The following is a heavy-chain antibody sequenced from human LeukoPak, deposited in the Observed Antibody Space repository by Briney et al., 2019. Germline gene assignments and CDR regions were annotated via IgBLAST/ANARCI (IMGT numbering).Heavy chain of an antibody. D-gene: IGHD5-18*01. J-gene: IGHJ6*03. CDR2: IIPIFGTA. Sequence: SVKVSCKASGGTFSSYAISWVRQAPGQGLEWMGGIIPIFGTANYAQKFQGRVTITADKSTSTAYMELSSLRSEDTAVYYCAREEGYSYDLVYYYYVDVWGKGTTVTVSS. CDR3: AREEGYSYDLVYYYYVDV. V-gene: IGHV1-69*06. CDR1: GGTFSSYA.